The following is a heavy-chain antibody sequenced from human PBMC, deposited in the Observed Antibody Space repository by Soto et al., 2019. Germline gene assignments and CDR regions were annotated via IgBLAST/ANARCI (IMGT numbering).Heavy chain of an antibody. J-gene: IGHJ4*02. D-gene: IGHD3-10*01. CDR3: ARAGTPIDY. Sequence: QVQLVQSGAEVKKPGASVKVSCKASGYTFTNFGISWVRQAPGQGLEWMGWISAYNGNTNYAQNFQGRVTMTTDTSTSTANMELRSLRADDTAVYDCARAGTPIDYWGQGTLVSVSS. CDR2: ISAYNGNT. CDR1: GYTFTNFG. V-gene: IGHV1-18*01.